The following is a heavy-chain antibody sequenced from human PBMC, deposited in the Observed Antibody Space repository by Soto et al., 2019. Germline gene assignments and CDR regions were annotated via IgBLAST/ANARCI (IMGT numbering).Heavy chain of an antibody. CDR2: ISYDGSNK. V-gene: IGHV3-30-3*01. D-gene: IGHD2-15*01. Sequence: PGGSLRLSCAASGFTFSSYAMHWVRQAPGKGLEWVAVISYDGSNKYYADSVKGRFTISRDNSKNTLYLQMNSLRAEDTAVYYCARDTRKRMDIIGYYGIDVWGQGTTVTVSS. CDR1: GFTFSSYA. J-gene: IGHJ6*02. CDR3: ARDTRKRMDIIGYYGIDV.